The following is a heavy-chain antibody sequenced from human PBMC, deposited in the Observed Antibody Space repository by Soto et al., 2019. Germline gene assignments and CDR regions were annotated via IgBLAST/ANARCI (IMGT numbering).Heavy chain of an antibody. CDR1: GFTFSSYA. V-gene: IGHV3-30*18. CDR2: MSYDGNNQ. CDR3: AKALGELSPESFDY. Sequence: QVQLVESGGGVVQPGRSLRLSCAASGFTFSSYAMHWVRQAPGKGLEWVAIMSYDGNNQYYADSVKGRFTISRDNFKNTLHLQLNSLRAEDTAVYYCAKALGELSPESFDYWGQGILVTVS. D-gene: IGHD3-16*02. J-gene: IGHJ4*02.